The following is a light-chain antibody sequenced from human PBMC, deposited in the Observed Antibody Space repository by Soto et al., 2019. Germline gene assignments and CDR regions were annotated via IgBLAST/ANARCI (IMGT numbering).Light chain of an antibody. J-gene: IGLJ1*01. Sequence: QSVLAQPASVSGSPGQSITISCTGTSSDLGGYNFVSWYQHHPGKAPKLMIYQVSNRPSGVSNRFSGSKSGNTASLTISGLQADDEADYYCCSYTSRSPYVFGTGTKVT. CDR2: QVS. CDR3: CSYTSRSPYV. CDR1: SSDLGGYNF. V-gene: IGLV2-14*01.